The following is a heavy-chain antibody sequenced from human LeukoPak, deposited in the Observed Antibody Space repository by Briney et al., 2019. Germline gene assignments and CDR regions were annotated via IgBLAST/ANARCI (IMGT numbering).Heavy chain of an antibody. Sequence: GASVKVSCKASGGTFSSYAISWVRQAPGQGLEWMGGIIPIFGTANYAQKFQGRVTITADESTSTAYMELSSLRSEDTAVYYCARVGYDILTGWGWFDPWGQGTLVTVSS. J-gene: IGHJ5*02. CDR2: IIPIFGTA. CDR1: GGTFSSYA. V-gene: IGHV1-69*13. CDR3: ARVGYDILTGWGWFDP. D-gene: IGHD3-9*01.